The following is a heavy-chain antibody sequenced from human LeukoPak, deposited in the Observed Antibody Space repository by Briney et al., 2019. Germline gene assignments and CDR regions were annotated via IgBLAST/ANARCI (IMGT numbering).Heavy chain of an antibody. J-gene: IGHJ4*02. CDR3: ARRHGRCSDGSCYYPDY. CDR1: GYTFTSYD. Sequence: ASVKVSCKASGYTFTSYDVNWVRQATGQGLEWMGWMNPNSGNTGYAQKFQGRVTMTRNSSITTAYMELSSLRSEDTAVYYCARRHGRCSDGSCYYPDYWGQGTLVTVSS. D-gene: IGHD2-15*01. CDR2: MNPNSGNT. V-gene: IGHV1-8*01.